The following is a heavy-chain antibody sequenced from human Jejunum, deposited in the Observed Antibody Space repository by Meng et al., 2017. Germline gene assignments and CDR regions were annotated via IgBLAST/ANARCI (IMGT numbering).Heavy chain of an antibody. D-gene: IGHD4-17*01. CDR3: ARDKIGDYVWDY. J-gene: IGHJ4*02. CDR1: GGTFNTYT. V-gene: IGHV1-69*08. Sequence: QVQVVQSGAEVKTPGSSVKVSCRTSGGTFNTYTINWVRQAPGQGLEWVGKIIPILGVTNYAPSLQGRVTITADKSTDTAYMELRNLRFDDTAVYYCARDKIGDYVWDYWGQGTLVTVSS. CDR2: IIPILGVT.